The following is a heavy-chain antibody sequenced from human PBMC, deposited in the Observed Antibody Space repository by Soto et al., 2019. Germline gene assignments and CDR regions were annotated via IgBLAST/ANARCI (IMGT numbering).Heavy chain of an antibody. D-gene: IGHD4-17*01. CDR3: ARDGRDYGDYVGFDY. CDR1: GYTFTSYG. J-gene: IGHJ4*02. V-gene: IGHV1-18*01. Sequence: ASVKVSCKASGYTFTSYGISWVRQAPGQGLEWMGWISAYNGNTNYAQKLQGRVTTTTDTSTSTAYMELRSLRSDDTAVYYCARDGRDYGDYVGFDYWGQGTLVTVSS. CDR2: ISAYNGNT.